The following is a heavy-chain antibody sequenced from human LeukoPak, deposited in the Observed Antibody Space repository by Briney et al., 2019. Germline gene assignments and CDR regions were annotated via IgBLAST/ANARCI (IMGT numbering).Heavy chain of an antibody. J-gene: IGHJ4*02. CDR1: GFTFSSYA. Sequence: GWSLRLSCAASGFTFSSYAMSWVRQAPGKGLNWVSAISGGGVSTYYADSVKGRFTISRDNSKNTLYLQINSLRAEDTAVYYCAKGGTKVTTLIDFWGQGTLVTVSS. D-gene: IGHD4-17*01. CDR3: AKGGTKVTTLIDF. CDR2: ISGGGVST. V-gene: IGHV3-23*01.